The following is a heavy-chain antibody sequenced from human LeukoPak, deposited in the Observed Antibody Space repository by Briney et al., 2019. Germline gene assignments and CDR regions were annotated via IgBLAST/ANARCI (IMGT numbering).Heavy chain of an antibody. D-gene: IGHD3-22*01. J-gene: IGHJ4*02. CDR1: GFTFSSYD. CDR2: IRPSGDNT. CDR3: AKDWGYYDSSGYSLFDY. V-gene: IGHV3-23*01. Sequence: GGSLRLSCAASGFTFSSYDMTWVRQAPGRGLEWVSSIRPSGDNTYYGDSVKGRFTISRDNSKNTLYLQMNSLRAEDTAVYYCAKDWGYYDSSGYSLFDYWGQGTLVTVSS.